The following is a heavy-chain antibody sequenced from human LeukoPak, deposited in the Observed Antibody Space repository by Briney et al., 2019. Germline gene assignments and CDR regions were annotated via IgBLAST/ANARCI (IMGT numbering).Heavy chain of an antibody. J-gene: IGHJ5*02. V-gene: IGHV4-31*03. CDR3: ARLEQTSWFDP. CDR2: IYYSGST. CDR1: GGSVSDTSTSSVVYY. Sequence: SETLSVTCTVSGGSVSDTSTSSVVYYWTWIRQHPGKGLEWIGSIYYSGSTYYNPSLKSRLTISVDVSKNQFSLKLSSVTAADTAVYYCARLEQTSWFDPWGQGTLVTVSS. D-gene: IGHD1/OR15-1a*01.